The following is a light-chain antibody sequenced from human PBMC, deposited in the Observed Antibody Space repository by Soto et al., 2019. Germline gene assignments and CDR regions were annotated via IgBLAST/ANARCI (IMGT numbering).Light chain of an antibody. J-gene: IGKJ1*01. V-gene: IGKV1-5*03. Sequence: DIQMTQSPSTLSASVGDRVTITRRASQSITSWLAWYQQKPGTAPKLLIYKASNLESGVPSRFSGSGSGTEFTLTINSLQPDDFATYYCLQYKSYPWTFGQGTKVEVK. CDR1: QSITSW. CDR3: LQYKSYPWT. CDR2: KAS.